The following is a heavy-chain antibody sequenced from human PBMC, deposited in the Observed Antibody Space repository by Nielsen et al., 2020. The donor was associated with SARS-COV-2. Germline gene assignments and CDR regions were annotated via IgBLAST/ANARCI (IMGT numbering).Heavy chain of an antibody. D-gene: IGHD3-3*01. CDR3: TREEEERFLEWLLPHFGY. J-gene: IGHJ4*02. CDR1: GFTFGDYA. V-gene: IGHV3-49*03. CDR2: IRSKAYGGTT. Sequence: GGSLRLSCTASGFTFGDYAMSWFRQAPGKGLEWVGFIRSKAYGGTTEYAASVKGRFTISRDDSKSIAYLQMNSLKTEDTAVYYCTREEEERFLEWLLPHFGYWGQGTLVTVSS.